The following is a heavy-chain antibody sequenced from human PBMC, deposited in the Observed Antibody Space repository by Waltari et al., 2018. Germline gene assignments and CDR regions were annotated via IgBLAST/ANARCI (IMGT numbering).Heavy chain of an antibody. J-gene: IGHJ1*01. CDR1: GVPVSSHY. CDR2: IYSGGST. V-gene: IGHV3-53*04. Sequence: EVQLVESGGGLVQPGGSLRLSCAASGVPVSSHYLSWVRQAPGKGLEWVSVIYSGGSTYYADSVKGRFTISRHNSKNTLYLQMNSLRAEDTAVYYCARDTAWLYFQHWGQGTLVTVSS. D-gene: IGHD6-19*01. CDR3: ARDTAWLYFQH.